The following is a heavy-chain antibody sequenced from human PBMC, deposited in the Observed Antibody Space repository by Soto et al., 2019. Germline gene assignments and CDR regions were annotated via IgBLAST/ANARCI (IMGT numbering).Heavy chain of an antibody. D-gene: IGHD6-19*01. CDR1: GFTFSSYS. CDR2: ISSSSSTI. V-gene: IGHV3-48*02. CDR3: ARDKLRYSSGWGQYYFDY. J-gene: IGHJ4*02. Sequence: GGSLRLSCAASGFTFSSYSMNWVRQAPGKGLEWVSYISSSSSTIYYADSVKGRFTISRDNAKNSLYLQMNSLRDEDTAVYYCARDKLRYSSGWGQYYFDYWGQGTLVTVSS.